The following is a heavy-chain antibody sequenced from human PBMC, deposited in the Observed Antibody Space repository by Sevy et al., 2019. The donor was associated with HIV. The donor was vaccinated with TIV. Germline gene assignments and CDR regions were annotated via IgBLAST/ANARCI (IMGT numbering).Heavy chain of an antibody. J-gene: IGHJ4*02. Sequence: GGSLRLSCAASGFTFSSYSMNWVRQAPGKGLEWVSSISSSSSYIYYADSVKGRFTISRDNAKNSLYLQMNSLRAEDTAVYYCARDHRGRGYCGGDCYSPRRRGDPQPFPYWGQGTLVTVSS. V-gene: IGHV3-21*01. CDR1: GFTFSSYS. CDR2: ISSSSSYI. D-gene: IGHD2-21*02. CDR3: ARDHRGRGYCGGDCYSPRRRGDPQPFPY.